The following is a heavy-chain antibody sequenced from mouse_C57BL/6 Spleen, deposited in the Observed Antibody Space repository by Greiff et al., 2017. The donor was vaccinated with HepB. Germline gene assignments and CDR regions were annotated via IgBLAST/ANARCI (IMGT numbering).Heavy chain of an antibody. J-gene: IGHJ4*01. CDR1: GYSFTGYY. CDR3: ASGTTVVATPYAMDY. V-gene: IGHV1-31*01. Sequence: EVQLQQSGPELVKPGASVKISCKASGYSFTGYYMHWVKQSHGNILDWIGYIYPYNGVSSYNQKFKGKATLTVDKSSSTAYMELRSLTSEDSAVYYCASGTTVVATPYAMDYWGQGTSVTVSS. CDR2: IYPYNGVS. D-gene: IGHD1-1*01.